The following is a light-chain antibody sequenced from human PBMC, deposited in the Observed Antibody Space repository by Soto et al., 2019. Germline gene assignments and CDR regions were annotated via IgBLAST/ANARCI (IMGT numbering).Light chain of an antibody. J-gene: IGKJ5*01. CDR3: QQYGSSPPIT. CDR2: GAS. V-gene: IGKV3-20*01. CDR1: QSVSSGF. Sequence: IVLTQSPGTLSLSPGGRATLSCRAIQSVSSGFLAWYQQKPGQAPRLLIYGASGRATGIPGRFSGSGSGTHFTLTINRLEPEDFAVYFCQQYGSSPPITFGQGTRLEIK.